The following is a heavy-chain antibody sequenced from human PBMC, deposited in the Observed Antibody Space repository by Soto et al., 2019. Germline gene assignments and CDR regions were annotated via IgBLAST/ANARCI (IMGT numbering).Heavy chain of an antibody. CDR2: ISGSSETI. CDR3: ARDHGGSTWFVGIYYYFGVDV. D-gene: IGHD6-13*01. V-gene: IGHV3-48*02. CDR1: GFTLSSYN. Sequence: EVQLVESGGGLVQPGGSLRLSCAASGFTLSSYNMNWVRQAPGQGLEWVSYISGSSETIYYADSVKGRFTISRDNAKNSLYLQMDSLKDEDTAVYYCARDHGGSTWFVGIYYYFGVDVWGQGTTVTVSS. J-gene: IGHJ6*02.